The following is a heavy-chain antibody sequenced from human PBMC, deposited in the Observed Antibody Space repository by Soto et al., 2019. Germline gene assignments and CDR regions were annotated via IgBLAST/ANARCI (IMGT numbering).Heavy chain of an antibody. CDR3: ASSRGSPVPLDY. J-gene: IGHJ4*02. CDR2: IYYSGST. D-gene: IGHD1-26*01. CDR1: GDSINSYY. V-gene: IGHV4-59*12. Sequence: NPSETLSLTCTVSGDSINSYYWSWIRQPPGKGLEWIGYIYYSGSTNYNPSLKSRVTISVDRSKNQFSLKLSSVTAADTAVYYCASSRGSPVPLDYWGQGTLVTVSS.